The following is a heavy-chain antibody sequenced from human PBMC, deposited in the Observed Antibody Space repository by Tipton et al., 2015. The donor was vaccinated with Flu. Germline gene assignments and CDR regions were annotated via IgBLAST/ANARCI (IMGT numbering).Heavy chain of an antibody. J-gene: IGHJ4*02. CDR2: IQPGDGTT. D-gene: IGHD2-2*01. CDR3: VRYAASDTSHMDYFDS. Sequence: QLVQSGAEVKKPGASVLISCKASGYTFTKYFIHWVRQAPGQGLEWMGIIQPGDGTTSYAPNFQGRITVTSDTTASTVYMEVRSLSPGDRAVYYCVRYAASDTSHMDYFDSWGQGTLVTVSS. CDR1: GYTFTKYF. V-gene: IGHV1-46*01.